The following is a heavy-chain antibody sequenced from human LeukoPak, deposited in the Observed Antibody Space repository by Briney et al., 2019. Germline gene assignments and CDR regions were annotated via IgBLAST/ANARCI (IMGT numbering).Heavy chain of an antibody. J-gene: IGHJ6*03. CDR1: GYTFTGYY. CDR2: INPNSGGT. CDR3: ARGALTTVVTPYYYMDV. Sequence: ASVKVSCKASGYTFTGYYMHWVRQAPGQGLEWMGWINPNSGGTNYAQKFQGRVTMTRDTSISTAHMELSRLRSDDTAVYYCARGALTTVVTPYYYMDVWGKGTTVTVSS. V-gene: IGHV1-2*02. D-gene: IGHD4-23*01.